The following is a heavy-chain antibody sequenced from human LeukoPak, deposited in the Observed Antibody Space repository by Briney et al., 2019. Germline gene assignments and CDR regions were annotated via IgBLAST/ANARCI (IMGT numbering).Heavy chain of an antibody. CDR3: ARASVEKYSALE. V-gene: IGHV4-59*01. Sequence: SETLSLTCTVSGGSISSYYWNWIRQSPGKGLEWSGYIYYSGSTNYNPSLKSRVTLSVDTSKNQFYLKLSSVTAADTAIYYCARASVEKYSALEWGQGTLVSVSS. CDR1: GGSISSYY. CDR2: IYYSGST. D-gene: IGHD3-3*01. J-gene: IGHJ1*01.